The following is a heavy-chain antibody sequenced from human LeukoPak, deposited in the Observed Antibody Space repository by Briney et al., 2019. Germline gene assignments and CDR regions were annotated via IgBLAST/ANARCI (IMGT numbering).Heavy chain of an antibody. D-gene: IGHD3-10*01. CDR2: IYHTGNT. V-gene: IGHV4-4*02. CDR3: TKASLYFGNNWFDP. Sequence: SETLSLTCGVSGDSISSNNWWSWVRQTPGKGLEWIGDIYHTGNTNYNPSLKNRVTMSVDKSKNQFSLILSSVTAADTAIYYCTKASLYFGNNWFDPWGQGTPVTVSS. J-gene: IGHJ5*02. CDR1: GDSISSNNW.